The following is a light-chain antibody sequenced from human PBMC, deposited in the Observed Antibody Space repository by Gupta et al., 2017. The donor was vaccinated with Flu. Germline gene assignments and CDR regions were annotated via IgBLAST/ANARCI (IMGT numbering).Light chain of an antibody. Sequence: DIPMTQSPSPLSASVGDRVTITCRASQSISSYLNWYQQKPGKAPKLLIYAASSLQSGVPSRFSGSGSGTDFTLTISSLQPEDFATYYCQQSYSTLYTFGQGTKLEIK. CDR2: AAS. CDR1: QSISSY. J-gene: IGKJ2*01. CDR3: QQSYSTLYT. V-gene: IGKV1-39*01.